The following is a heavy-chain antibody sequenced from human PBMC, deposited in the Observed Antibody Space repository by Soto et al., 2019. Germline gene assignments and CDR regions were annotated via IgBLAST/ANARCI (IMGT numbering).Heavy chain of an antibody. D-gene: IGHD3-22*01. J-gene: IGHJ4*02. CDR1: GFTFSSYA. CDR3: ARDRAKAYYYDSSGYWNY. Sequence: QVQLVESGGGVVQPGRSLRLSCAASGFTFSSYAMHWVRQAPGKGLEWVAVISYDGSNKYYAYSVKVRFTISRDNSKNTLYLQMKSLRAEDTAVYYCARDRAKAYYYDSSGYWNYWGQGTLVTVSS. CDR2: ISYDGSNK. V-gene: IGHV3-30-3*01.